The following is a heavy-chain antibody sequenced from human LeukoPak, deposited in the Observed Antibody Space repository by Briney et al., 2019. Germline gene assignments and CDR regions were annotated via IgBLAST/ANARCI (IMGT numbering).Heavy chain of an antibody. CDR1: GFTFSSYG. V-gene: IGHV3-23*01. J-gene: IGHJ4*02. D-gene: IGHD6-13*01. Sequence: GGSLRLSCAASGFTFSSYGMSWVRQAPGKGLEWVSAISGSGGSTYYADSVKGRFTISRDNSKNTLYLQMNSLRAEDTAVYYCAKADSSSWYPIDYWGRGTLVTVSS. CDR3: AKADSSSWYPIDY. CDR2: ISGSGGST.